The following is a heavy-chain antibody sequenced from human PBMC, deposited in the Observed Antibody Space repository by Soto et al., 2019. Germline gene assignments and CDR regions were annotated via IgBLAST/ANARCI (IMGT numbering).Heavy chain of an antibody. CDR1: GYTFTGYY. CDR3: ARDRWLQSRAFDI. V-gene: IGHV1-2*02. D-gene: IGHD5-12*01. J-gene: IGHJ3*02. Sequence: QVQLVQSGAEVKKPGASVKVSCTASGYTFTGYYMHWVRQAPGQGLEWMGWINPNSGGTNYAQKFQGRVTMTSDTSISTAYMELSRLRSDDTAVYYCARDRWLQSRAFDIWGQGTMVTVSS. CDR2: INPNSGGT.